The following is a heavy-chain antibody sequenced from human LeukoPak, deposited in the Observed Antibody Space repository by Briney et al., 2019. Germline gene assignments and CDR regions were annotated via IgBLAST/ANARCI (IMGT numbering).Heavy chain of an antibody. D-gene: IGHD2-15*01. CDR2: IYYSGST. J-gene: IGHJ3*02. CDR3: ARADCSGGSCYAFDI. CDR1: GGSISSSSYY. Sequence: PSETLSLTCTVSGGSISSSSYYWSWIRRPPGKGLEWIGYIYYSGSTNYNPSLKSRVTMSVDTSKNQFSLKLSSVTAADTAVYYCARADCSGGSCYAFDIWGQGTMVTVSS. V-gene: IGHV4-61*01.